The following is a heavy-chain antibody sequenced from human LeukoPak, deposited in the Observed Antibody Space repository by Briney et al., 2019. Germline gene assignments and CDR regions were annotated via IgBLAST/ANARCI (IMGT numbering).Heavy chain of an antibody. CDR2: IYYSGST. Sequence: SETLSLTCTVSGGSISSYYWSWIRQPPGKGLEWIGYIYYSGSTNYNPSLKSRVTISVDTSKNQFSLKLSSVTAADTAVYYCARGYGSGSYNYWGQGTLVTVSS. V-gene: IGHV4-59*01. CDR1: GGSISSYY. CDR3: ARGYGSGSYNY. J-gene: IGHJ4*02. D-gene: IGHD3-10*01.